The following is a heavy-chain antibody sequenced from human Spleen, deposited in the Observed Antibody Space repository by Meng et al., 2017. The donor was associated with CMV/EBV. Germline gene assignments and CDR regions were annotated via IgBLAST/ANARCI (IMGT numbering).Heavy chain of an antibody. J-gene: IGHJ6*02. CDR1: GGSVSSGSDY. D-gene: IGHD2-15*01. V-gene: IGHV4-61*01. CDR2: IYYTGST. Sequence: SETLSLTCTVSGGSVSSGSDYWSWIRQPPGKGLEWIGFIYYTGSTNYNPSLKSRVTISVDTSKNQFSLKLSSVTAADTAVYYCARGVDYYYGMDVWGQGTTVTVSS. CDR3: ARGVDYYYGMDV.